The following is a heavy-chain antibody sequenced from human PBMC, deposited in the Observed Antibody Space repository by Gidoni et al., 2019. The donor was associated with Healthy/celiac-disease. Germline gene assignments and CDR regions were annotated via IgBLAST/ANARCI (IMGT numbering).Heavy chain of an antibody. V-gene: IGHV3-11*01. Sequence: QVQLLESGGGLVTPGGYLRLSCAASGFTFSNYYMSWIRQGPGKGLEWVSYMSSSGSTIYYAASVKGRFTISRDNAKNSLYLQMNSLRAEDTAVYYCARVGMWELLLPDAFDIWGQGTMVTVSS. CDR1: GFTFSNYY. CDR3: ARVGMWELLLPDAFDI. D-gene: IGHD1-26*01. J-gene: IGHJ3*02. CDR2: MSSSGSTI.